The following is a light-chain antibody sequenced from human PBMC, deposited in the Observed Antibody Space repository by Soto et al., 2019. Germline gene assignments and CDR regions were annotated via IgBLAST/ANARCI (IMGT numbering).Light chain of an antibody. J-gene: IGLJ1*01. CDR3: WSYGGSFYV. CDR1: SSDVGGYNY. CDR2: DVN. V-gene: IGLV2-11*01. Sequence: QSVLTQPHSVSGSPGQSVAISCSGTSSDVGGYNYVSWYQQHLGKAPNLIIFDVNKRPSGVPDRFSGSKSGSTASLTISVLQAEDEADYYCWSYGGSFYVVGTMTKATV.